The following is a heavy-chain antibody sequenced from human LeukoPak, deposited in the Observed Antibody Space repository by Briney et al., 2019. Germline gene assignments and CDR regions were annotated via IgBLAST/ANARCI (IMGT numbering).Heavy chain of an antibody. Sequence: PGGSLRLSCAASGFTFSSYSMNWVRQAPGKGLEGVSSISSSSSYIYYADSVKGRFTISRDNAKNSLYLQMNSLRAEDTAVYYCARELTYYYGSGSYYYFDYWGQGTLVTVSS. CDR3: ARELTYYYGSGSYYYFDY. J-gene: IGHJ4*02. V-gene: IGHV3-21*01. CDR2: ISSSSSYI. CDR1: GFTFSSYS. D-gene: IGHD3-10*01.